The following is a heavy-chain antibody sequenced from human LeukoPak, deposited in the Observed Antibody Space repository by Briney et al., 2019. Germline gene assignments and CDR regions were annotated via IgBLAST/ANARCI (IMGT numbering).Heavy chain of an antibody. Sequence: PGRSLRLSCAASGFTFRSYVMHWVRQAPGKGLEWVAVISDEGSNKHYADSVKGRFTTSRDNSNNTLYLQMNSLRPEDTAVYYCARQNDFWSGYEDYWGQGTLVTVPS. J-gene: IGHJ4*02. D-gene: IGHD3-3*01. CDR2: ISDEGSNK. CDR1: GFTFRSYV. V-gene: IGHV3-30*04. CDR3: ARQNDFWSGYEDY.